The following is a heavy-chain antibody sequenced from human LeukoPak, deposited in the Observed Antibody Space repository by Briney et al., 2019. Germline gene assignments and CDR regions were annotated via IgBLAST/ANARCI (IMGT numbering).Heavy chain of an antibody. CDR1: GYTFTGYY. V-gene: IGHV1-2*02. J-gene: IGHJ4*02. CDR2: INPNSGGT. Sequence: ASVKVSCKASGYTFTGYYMHWVRQAPGQGLEWMGWINPNSGGTNYAQKFQGRVTMTRDTSISTAYMELSRLRSGDTAVYYCARRAYGSGSYYFDYWGQGTLVTVSS. CDR3: ARRAYGSGSYYFDY. D-gene: IGHD3-10*01.